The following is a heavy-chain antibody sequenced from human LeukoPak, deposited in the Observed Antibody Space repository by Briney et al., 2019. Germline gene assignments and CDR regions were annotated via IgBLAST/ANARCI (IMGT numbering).Heavy chain of an antibody. Sequence: PSETLSLTCTVSGGSISSSSYYWGWIRQPPGKGLEWIGRIYYSGSTYYNPSLKSRVTISVDTSKNQFSLKLSSVTAADTAVYYCASSHYLYYYDSSGYFDYWGQGTLVTVSS. CDR3: ASSHYLYYYDSSGYFDY. CDR2: IYYSGST. CDR1: GGSISSSSYY. V-gene: IGHV4-39*07. J-gene: IGHJ4*02. D-gene: IGHD3-22*01.